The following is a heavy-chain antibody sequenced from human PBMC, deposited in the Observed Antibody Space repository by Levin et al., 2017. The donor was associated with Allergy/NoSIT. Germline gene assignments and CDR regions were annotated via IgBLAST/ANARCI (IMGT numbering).Heavy chain of an antibody. J-gene: IGHJ4*02. Sequence: PSETLSLTCAVYGGSFSGYYWSWIRQPPGKGLEWIGEINHSGSTNYNPSLKSRVTISVDTSKNQFSLKLSSVTAADTAVYYCARGDSNVWGSYRYLYYFDYWGQGTLVTVSS. CDR2: INHSGST. D-gene: IGHD3-16*02. V-gene: IGHV4-34*01. CDR3: ARGDSNVWGSYRYLYYFDY. CDR1: GGSFSGYY.